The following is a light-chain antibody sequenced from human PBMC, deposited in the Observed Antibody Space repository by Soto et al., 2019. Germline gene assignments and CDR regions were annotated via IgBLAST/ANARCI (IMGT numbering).Light chain of an antibody. CDR1: QDVSSY. CDR2: EAS. Sequence: DIQLTQSPSPLSASVGDRVYITCRTSQDVSSYLNWYQAKPGKAPKLLVYEASTLESGVPSRFSGRGSGTDFTLTISSLHPEDSATYYCQQSYGSPPFTFGPGTRVDI. CDR3: QQSYGSPPFT. J-gene: IGKJ3*01. V-gene: IGKV1-39*01.